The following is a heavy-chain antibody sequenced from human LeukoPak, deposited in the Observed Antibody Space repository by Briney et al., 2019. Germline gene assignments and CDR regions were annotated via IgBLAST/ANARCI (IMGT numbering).Heavy chain of an antibody. Sequence: ASVKVSCRASGYTFTDYYMHWGRQAPGQGLEGMGWINPNSGGTNYAQKFQGRVTMTRDTSISTAYMELSRLRSDDTAIYYCARDRLTCSSTSCYISWFDPWGQGTLVTVSS. CDR1: GYTFTDYY. V-gene: IGHV1-2*02. J-gene: IGHJ5*02. CDR2: INPNSGGT. CDR3: ARDRLTCSSTSCYISWFDP. D-gene: IGHD2-2*02.